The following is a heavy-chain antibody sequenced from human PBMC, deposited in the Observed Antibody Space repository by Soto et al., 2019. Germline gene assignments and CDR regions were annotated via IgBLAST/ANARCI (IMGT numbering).Heavy chain of an antibody. J-gene: IGHJ6*03. Sequence: PGGSLRLSCAASGFTFSSYWMSWVRQAPGKGLEWVANIKQDGSEKYYVDSVKGRFTISRDNAKNSLYLQMNSLRAEDTAVYYWARAYDPYSSIVVVPAATWGKYYYYYMDVWGKGTTVTVSS. CDR3: ARAYDPYSSIVVVPAATWGKYYYYYMDV. CDR1: GFTFSSYW. D-gene: IGHD2-2*01. V-gene: IGHV3-7*01. CDR2: IKQDGSEK.